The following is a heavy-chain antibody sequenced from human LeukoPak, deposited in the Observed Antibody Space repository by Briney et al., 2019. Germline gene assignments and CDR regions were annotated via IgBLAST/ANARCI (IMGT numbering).Heavy chain of an antibody. CDR1: GFTFSSYA. CDR2: ISGSGGST. Sequence: GGSLRLSCAASGFTFSSYAMSWVRQAPGKGLEWVSAISGSGGSTYYADSVKGRFTISRDNSKNTLYQQMNSLRAEDTAVYYCAKDPEIVVVPAASLDYFDYWGQGTLVTVSS. V-gene: IGHV3-23*01. J-gene: IGHJ4*02. D-gene: IGHD2-2*01. CDR3: AKDPEIVVVPAASLDYFDY.